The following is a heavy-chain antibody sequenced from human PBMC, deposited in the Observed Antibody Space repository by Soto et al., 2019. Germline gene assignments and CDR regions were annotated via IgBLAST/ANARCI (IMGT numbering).Heavy chain of an antibody. V-gene: IGHV1-18*01. CDR1: GYTFTSYG. D-gene: IGHD5-12*01. Sequence: QVQLVQSGAEVKKPGASVKVSCKASGYTFTSYGISWVRQAPGQGLEWMGWISAYNGNTNYAQKLQGRVTMTKDTSTSTAYMELRSLRSDDTAVYYCARDIAYSGYDSSDAFDIWGQGTMVTVSS. CDR2: ISAYNGNT. J-gene: IGHJ3*02. CDR3: ARDIAYSGYDSSDAFDI.